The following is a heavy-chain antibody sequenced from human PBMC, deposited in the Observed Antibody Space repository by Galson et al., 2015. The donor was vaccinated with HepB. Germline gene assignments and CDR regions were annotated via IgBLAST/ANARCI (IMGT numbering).Heavy chain of an antibody. CDR2: ISYDGSNK. Sequence: SLRLSCAASGFTFSSYAMHWVRQAPGKGLEWVAVISYDGSNKYYADSVKGRFTISRDNSKNTLYLQMNSLRAEDTAVYYCARGAPPLFGELAHLDYWGQGTLVTVSS. CDR3: ARGAPPLFGELAHLDY. CDR1: GFTFSSYA. D-gene: IGHD3-10*02. V-gene: IGHV3-30-3*01. J-gene: IGHJ4*02.